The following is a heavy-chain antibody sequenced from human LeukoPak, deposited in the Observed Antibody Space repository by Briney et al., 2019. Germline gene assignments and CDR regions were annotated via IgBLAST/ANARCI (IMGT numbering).Heavy chain of an antibody. CDR3: ARDRYSGAIGLFGY. Sequence: PGGSLRLSCAASGFTFSSYSMNWVRQAPGKGLEWVSYISSSSSTIYYADSVKGRFTISRDNAKNSLYLQMNSLRAEDTAVYYCARDRYSGAIGLFGYWGQGTLVNVSS. V-gene: IGHV3-48*01. D-gene: IGHD1-26*01. CDR1: GFTFSSYS. J-gene: IGHJ4*02. CDR2: ISSSSSTI.